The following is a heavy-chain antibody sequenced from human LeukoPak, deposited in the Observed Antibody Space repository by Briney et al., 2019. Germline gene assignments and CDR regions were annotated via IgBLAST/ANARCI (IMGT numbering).Heavy chain of an antibody. D-gene: IGHD6-19*01. CDR1: GGTFSSYA. V-gene: IGHV1-69*13. CDR2: IIPIFGTA. CDR3: AREGLGLDY. J-gene: IGHJ4*02. Sequence: GASVKVSCKASGGTFSSYAISWVRQAPGQGLEWMGGIIPIFGTANYAQKFQGRVTITADESTSTAYMELSSLRSDDTAVYYCAREGLGLDYWGQGTLVTVSS.